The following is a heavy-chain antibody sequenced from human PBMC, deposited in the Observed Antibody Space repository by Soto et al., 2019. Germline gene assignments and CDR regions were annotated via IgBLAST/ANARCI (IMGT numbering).Heavy chain of an antibody. V-gene: IGHV3-48*03. CDR2: ISSSGSTI. CDR1: GFTFSSYE. Sequence: GGSLRLSCAAPGFTFSSYEMNWVRQAPGKGLEWVSYISSSGSTIYYADSVKGRFTISRDNAKNSLYLQMNSLRAEDTAVYYCARVDNYGGDFDYWGQGTLVTVSS. CDR3: ARVDNYGGDFDY. J-gene: IGHJ4*02. D-gene: IGHD4-17*01.